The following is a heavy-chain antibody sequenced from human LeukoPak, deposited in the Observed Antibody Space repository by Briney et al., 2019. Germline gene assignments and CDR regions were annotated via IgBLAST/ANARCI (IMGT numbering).Heavy chain of an antibody. Sequence: SETLSLTCTVSGGSISSSSYYWGWIRQPPGKGLEWIGSIYYSGSTYYNPSLKSRVTISVDTSKNQFSLKLSSVTAADTAVYYCARGDPYLYYFDYWGQGTLVTVSS. CDR2: IYYSGST. V-gene: IGHV4-39*07. CDR1: GGSISSSSYY. D-gene: IGHD1-26*01. CDR3: ARGDPYLYYFDY. J-gene: IGHJ4*02.